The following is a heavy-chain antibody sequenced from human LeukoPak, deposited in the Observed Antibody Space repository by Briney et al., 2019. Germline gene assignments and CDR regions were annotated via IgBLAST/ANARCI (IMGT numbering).Heavy chain of an antibody. D-gene: IGHD6-13*01. V-gene: IGHV3-23*01. Sequence: HPGGSLRLSCAASGFTFSSYAMSWVRQAPGKGLEWVSAISGSGGSTYYADSVKGRFTISRDNSKNTLYLQMNSLRVEDTAFYYCARGLVQTGYSSSSYVHWGQGTLVTVSS. CDR2: ISGSGGST. J-gene: IGHJ4*02. CDR3: ARGLVQTGYSSSSYVH. CDR1: GFTFSSYA.